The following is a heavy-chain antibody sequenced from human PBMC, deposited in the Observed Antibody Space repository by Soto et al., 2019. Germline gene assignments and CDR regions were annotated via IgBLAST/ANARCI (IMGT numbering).Heavy chain of an antibody. CDR2: VSDGGATT. V-gene: IGHV3-23*01. D-gene: IGHD1-7*01. CDR1: GVAFNSYA. Sequence: EVQLLESGGGLVQPGGSLRLSCAVSGVAFNSYAFSWVRQAPGKGLEWVSAVSDGGATTYYTDSVKGRFTISRDNSKNTLYLQMNRLRAEDTAMYYCASLDQLWNYAAFDYWGQGTLVTVSS. J-gene: IGHJ4*02. CDR3: ASLDQLWNYAAFDY.